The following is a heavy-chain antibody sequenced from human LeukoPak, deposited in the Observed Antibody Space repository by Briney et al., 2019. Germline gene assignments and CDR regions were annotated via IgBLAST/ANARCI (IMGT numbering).Heavy chain of an antibody. Sequence: GGSLRLSCAASGFTFYTYGMHWVRQAPGKGLEYVSGIGPDGGTTYYANSVKGRFTISRDNSKSMLYLQMGSLTADDMAVYYCARGAQLTDFWGQGTLVTVSS. D-gene: IGHD6-13*01. V-gene: IGHV3-64*01. J-gene: IGHJ4*02. CDR1: GFTFYTYG. CDR3: ARGAQLTDF. CDR2: IGPDGGTT.